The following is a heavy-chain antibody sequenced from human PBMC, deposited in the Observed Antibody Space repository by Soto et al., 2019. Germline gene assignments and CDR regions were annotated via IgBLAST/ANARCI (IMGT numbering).Heavy chain of an antibody. V-gene: IGHV4-59*01. CDR1: GGSISSYY. J-gene: IGHJ6*02. CDR3: ARGEPAAGTGMDV. Sequence: QVQLQESGPGLVKPSETLSLTCTVSGGSISSYYWSWIRQPPGKGLEWIGYIYYSGSTNYNPSLKSRVTISVDTSKNQFSLTLSSVTAADTAVYYCARGEPAAGTGMDVWGQGTTVTVFS. CDR2: IYYSGST. D-gene: IGHD6-13*01.